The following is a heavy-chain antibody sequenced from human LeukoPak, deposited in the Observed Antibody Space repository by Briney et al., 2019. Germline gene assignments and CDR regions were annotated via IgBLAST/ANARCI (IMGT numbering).Heavy chain of an antibody. Sequence: SETLSLTCTVSGGSVTDYYWSWIRQSPGKGLEWIGYIYYTGTSYNPSLKSRVTISADTSKNQFSLKLISVTAADTAVYYCASRKLGNDYWGQGTLVTVSS. CDR1: GGSVTDYY. J-gene: IGHJ4*02. V-gene: IGHV4-59*02. D-gene: IGHD7-27*01. CDR3: ASRKLGNDY. CDR2: IYYTGT.